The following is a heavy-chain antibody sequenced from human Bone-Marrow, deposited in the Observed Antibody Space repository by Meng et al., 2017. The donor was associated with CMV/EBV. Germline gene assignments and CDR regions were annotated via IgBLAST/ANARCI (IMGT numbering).Heavy chain of an antibody. CDR3: ARANNHAMDV. Sequence: GESLKISCAASGYSVSSYWMHWVRQAPGKGLVWVSRINSDGSSTTYADPVKGRFTFSRDNAKNTLYLQMNSLRAEDTAVYYCARANNHAMDVWGQGTTVTASS. D-gene: IGHD1/OR15-1a*01. CDR1: GYSVSSYW. J-gene: IGHJ6*02. CDR2: INSDGSST. V-gene: IGHV3-74*01.